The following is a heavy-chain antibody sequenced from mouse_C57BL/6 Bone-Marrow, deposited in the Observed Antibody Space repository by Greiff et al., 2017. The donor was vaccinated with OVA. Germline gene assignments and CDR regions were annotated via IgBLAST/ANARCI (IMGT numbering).Heavy chain of an antibody. V-gene: IGHV5-17*01. D-gene: IGHD4-1*01. J-gene: IGHJ3*01. CDR1: GFTFSDYG. CDR3: ARRTGKAWFAY. CDR2: ISSGSSTI. Sequence: VQLKESGGGLVKPGGSLKLSCAASGFTFSDYGMHWVRQAPEKGLEWVAYISSGSSTIYYADTVKGRFTISRDNAKNTLFLQMTSLRSEDTAMYYCARRTGKAWFAYWGQGTLVTVSA.